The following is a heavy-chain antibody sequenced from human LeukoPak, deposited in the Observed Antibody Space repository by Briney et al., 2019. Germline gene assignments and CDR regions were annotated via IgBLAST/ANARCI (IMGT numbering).Heavy chain of an antibody. CDR2: IYYSGST. D-gene: IGHD7-27*01. Sequence: SETLSLTCTVSGGSISSGGYYWSWIRQHPGKGLEWNGYIYYSGSTYYNPSLKSRVTISVDTSKNQFSLKLSSVTAADTAVYYCARDSLLTGARGAFDIWGQGTMVTVSS. CDR3: ARDSLLTGARGAFDI. V-gene: IGHV4-31*03. CDR1: GGSISSGGYY. J-gene: IGHJ3*02.